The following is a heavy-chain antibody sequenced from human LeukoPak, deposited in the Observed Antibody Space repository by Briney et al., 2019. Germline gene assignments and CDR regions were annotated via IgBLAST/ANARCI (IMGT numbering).Heavy chain of an antibody. CDR2: IYHSGST. J-gene: IGHJ4*02. CDR3: ARQEGALGYCSGGSCLLRGFLP. CDR1: GGSISSSSYY. V-gene: IGHV4-39*01. D-gene: IGHD2-15*01. Sequence: SETLSLTCTVSGGSISSSSYYWGWIRQPPGKGLEWIGSIYHSGSTNYNPSLKSRVTISVDTSKNQFSLKLSSVTAADTAVYYCARQEGALGYCSGGSCLLRGFLPWGQGTLVTVSS.